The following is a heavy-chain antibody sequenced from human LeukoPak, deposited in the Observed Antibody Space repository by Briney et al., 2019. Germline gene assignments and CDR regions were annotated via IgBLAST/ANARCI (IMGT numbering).Heavy chain of an antibody. CDR2: INHSGST. CDR3: AAMESSGYYAYFDY. V-gene: IGHV4-34*01. CDR1: GGSFSGYY. D-gene: IGHD3-22*01. Sequence: SETLSLTCAVYGGSFSGYYWSWIRQSPGKGLEWIGEINHSGSTNYNPSLKSRVTISVDTSKNQFSLKLSSVTAADTAVYYCAAMESSGYYAYFDYWGQGTLVTVSS. J-gene: IGHJ4*02.